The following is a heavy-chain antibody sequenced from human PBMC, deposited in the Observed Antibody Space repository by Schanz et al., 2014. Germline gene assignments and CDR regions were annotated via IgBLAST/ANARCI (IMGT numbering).Heavy chain of an antibody. CDR1: GFTFSRYA. CDR3: ARDWTIFGMAGTDH. Sequence: QVQLVQSGGGVVQPGTSLRLSCGGSGFTFSRYAVHWVRQAPGKGLEWVAVISHDGSKKYYADSVRGRCTISRDNSNNTLYLQLNRLRAEDTAVYYCARDWTIFGMAGTDHWGQGKLVVVSS. V-gene: IGHV3-30*04. D-gene: IGHD3-3*01. J-gene: IGHJ4*02. CDR2: ISHDGSKK.